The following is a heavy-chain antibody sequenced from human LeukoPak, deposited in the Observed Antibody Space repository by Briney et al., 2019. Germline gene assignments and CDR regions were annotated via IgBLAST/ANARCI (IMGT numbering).Heavy chain of an antibody. Sequence: GGSLRLSCAASGFTFSSYSMNWVRQAPGKGLEWVSYISSSSSTIYYADSVKGRFTISRENAKNSLYLQMNSLRAGDTAVYYCARGLTSSGWLSSYYYYGMDVWGQGTTVTVSS. D-gene: IGHD6-19*01. CDR2: ISSSSSTI. CDR1: GFTFSSYS. CDR3: ARGLTSSGWLSSYYYYGMDV. J-gene: IGHJ6*02. V-gene: IGHV3-48*01.